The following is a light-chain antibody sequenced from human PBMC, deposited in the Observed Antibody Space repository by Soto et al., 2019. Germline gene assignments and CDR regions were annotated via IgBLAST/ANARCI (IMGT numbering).Light chain of an antibody. Sequence: QSVLTQPPSVSGAPGQRVTMSCTGSSSNIGAGYDVHWYQQLPGTAPKVLIFGNNNRPSGVPDRFSGSKSGTSASLAITGLQAEDEADYYCQSYDSSPSGWVFGGGTKLTVL. J-gene: IGLJ3*02. V-gene: IGLV1-40*01. CDR3: QSYDSSPSGWV. CDR2: GNN. CDR1: SSNIGAGYD.